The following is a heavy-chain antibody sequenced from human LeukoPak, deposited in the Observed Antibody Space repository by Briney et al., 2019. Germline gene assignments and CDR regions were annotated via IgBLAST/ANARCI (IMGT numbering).Heavy chain of an antibody. CDR3: ARGGGGYPPYL. D-gene: IGHD2-21*01. CDR1: GGSISSYY. Sequence: SETLSLTCTVSGGSISSYYWSWIRQPPGKGLEWIGYIYYSGSTNYNPSLKSRVTISVDTSKNQFSLKLSSVTAADAAVYNCARGGGGYPPYLWGQGTLVTVSS. CDR2: IYYSGST. J-gene: IGHJ5*02. V-gene: IGHV4-59*01.